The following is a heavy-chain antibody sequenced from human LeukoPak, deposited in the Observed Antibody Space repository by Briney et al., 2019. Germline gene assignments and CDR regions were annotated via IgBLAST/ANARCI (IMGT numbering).Heavy chain of an antibody. V-gene: IGHV4-30-4*08. CDR1: GGSISSYY. CDR3: ARGGGRRAFDI. CDR2: IYYSGST. Sequence: SSETLSLTCTVSGGSISSYYWSWIRQPPGKGLEWIGYIYYSGSTYYNPSLKSRVTISVDTSKNQFSLKLSSVTAADTAVYYCARGGGRRAFDIWGQGTMVTVSS. J-gene: IGHJ3*02.